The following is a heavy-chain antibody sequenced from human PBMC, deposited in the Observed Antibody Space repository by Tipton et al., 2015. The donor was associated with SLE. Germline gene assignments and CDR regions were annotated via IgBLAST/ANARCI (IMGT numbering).Heavy chain of an antibody. Sequence: TLSLSCTVSGGSISGYWWSWIRQPPGKGLECIGYTYYSGNTYYNPSLKSRSAISVDTSQNQFSLRLTSATAADTAIYYCARHPGASFDFWGQGILVTVSS. CDR2: TYYSGNT. V-gene: IGHV4-59*12. J-gene: IGHJ4*02. CDR1: GGSISGYW. CDR3: ARHPGASFDF.